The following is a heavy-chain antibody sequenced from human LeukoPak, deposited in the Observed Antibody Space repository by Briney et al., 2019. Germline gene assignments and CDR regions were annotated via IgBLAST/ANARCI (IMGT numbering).Heavy chain of an antibody. D-gene: IGHD2-2*01. CDR3: ARDAQFIVVVPAAKLNYMDV. J-gene: IGHJ6*03. CDR1: GYIFTGYY. Sequence: ASVKVSCKASGYIFTGYYIHWVRQAPGQGLEWMGWINPNSGATNYAQKFQGRVIMTRDTSISTAYMEMRRLRSDDTAVYYCARDAQFIVVVPAAKLNYMDVWGKGTTVTVSS. V-gene: IGHV1-2*02. CDR2: INPNSGAT.